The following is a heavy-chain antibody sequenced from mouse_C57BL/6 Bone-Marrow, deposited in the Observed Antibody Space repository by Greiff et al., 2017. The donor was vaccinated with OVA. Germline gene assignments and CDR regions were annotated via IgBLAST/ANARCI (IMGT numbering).Heavy chain of an antibody. CDR1: GYTFTRYW. CDR3: ARKPIYSPYAMDY. CDR2: INPSRGYT. Sequence: QVQLQQSGAELAKPGASVKLSCKASGYTFTRYWMHWVHQRPGPGLEWIGYINPSRGYTKYNQNFKDKATLTADKSSSTAYMQLSSLTYEDSAVYDCARKPIYSPYAMDYWGQGTSVTVSS. J-gene: IGHJ4*01. D-gene: IGHD1-1*01. V-gene: IGHV1-7*01.